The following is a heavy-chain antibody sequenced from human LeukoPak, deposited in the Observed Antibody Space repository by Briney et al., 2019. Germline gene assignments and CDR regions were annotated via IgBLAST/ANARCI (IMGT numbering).Heavy chain of an antibody. Sequence: GASVKVSCKASGGTFSSYAISWVRQAPGQGLEWMGRIIPILGIVNYAQKFQGRVTITADKSTSTAYMELSSLRSEDTAVYYCARALSDFGVVTHFDYWGQGTTVTVSS. V-gene: IGHV1-69*04. CDR3: ARALSDFGVVTHFDY. J-gene: IGHJ4*03. D-gene: IGHD3-3*01. CDR1: GGTFSSYA. CDR2: IIPILGIV.